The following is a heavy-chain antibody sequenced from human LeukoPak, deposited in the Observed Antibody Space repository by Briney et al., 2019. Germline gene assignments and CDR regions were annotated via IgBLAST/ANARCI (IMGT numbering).Heavy chain of an antibody. V-gene: IGHV4-34*01. Sequence: SETLSLTCAVYGGSFSGYYWSWIRQPPGKGLEWIGEINHSGSTNYNPSLKSRVTISVDTSKNQFSLKLSSVTAADTAVYYCARPKAAAGRQRYGMDVWGQGTTVTVSS. CDR2: INHSGST. CDR3: ARPKAAAGRQRYGMDV. J-gene: IGHJ6*02. CDR1: GGSFSGYY. D-gene: IGHD6-13*01.